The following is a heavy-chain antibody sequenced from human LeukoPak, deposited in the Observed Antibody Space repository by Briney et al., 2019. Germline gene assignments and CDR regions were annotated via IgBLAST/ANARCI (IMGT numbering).Heavy chain of an antibody. J-gene: IGHJ4*02. CDR1: GYTFTSYY. Sequence: ASVKVSCKASGYTFTSYYMHWVRQAPGQGLEWMGIINPSGGSTSYAQKFQGRVTMTRDTSTSTVYMELSSLRSEDTAVYYCARDFVSLYYDSSGYYEVNYWGQGTLVTVSS. D-gene: IGHD3-22*01. CDR3: ARDFVSLYYDSSGYYEVNY. V-gene: IGHV1-46*01. CDR2: INPSGGST.